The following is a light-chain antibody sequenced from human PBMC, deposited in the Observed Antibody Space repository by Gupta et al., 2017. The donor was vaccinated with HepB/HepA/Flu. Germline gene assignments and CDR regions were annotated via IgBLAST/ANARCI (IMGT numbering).Light chain of an antibody. CDR1: QGISRY. CDR3: QQLKSYLLT. V-gene: IGKV1-9*01. CDR2: AAS. Sequence: DIQLTQSPSFLSASVGDRVTITCRARQGISRYLAWYQQKPGKAPKLLISAASNLQSGVPSRFSGSGSETEFTLTISSLQPEDFATYYCQQLKSYLLTFGHGTKVDIK. J-gene: IGKJ3*01.